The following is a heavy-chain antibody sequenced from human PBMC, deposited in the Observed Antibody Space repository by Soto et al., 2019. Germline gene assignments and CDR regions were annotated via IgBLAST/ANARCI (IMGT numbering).Heavy chain of an antibody. J-gene: IGHJ5*02. Sequence: ASVKVSCKAPGDTFTSYCLNWVRQAPGQGLEWMGVINPHGGSTKYAQKFQGRITMTRDTSRSTVYMELSSLRSDAPAIYYCARSSGVKFGRIIEGSNWCDPWGQGTLVTVSS. D-gene: IGHD3-16*01. CDR2: INPHGGST. CDR3: ARSSGVKFGRIIEGSNWCDP. CDR1: GDTFTSYC. V-gene: IGHV1-46*01.